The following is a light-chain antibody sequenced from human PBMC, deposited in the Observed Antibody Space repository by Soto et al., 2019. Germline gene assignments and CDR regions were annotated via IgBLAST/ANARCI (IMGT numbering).Light chain of an antibody. Sequence: QSALTQPASVSGSPGQSITISCTGTSSDVGGYHYVSWYQQYPGKAPKVMIYDVSNRPSGVSTRFSGSKSGNTASLTISGLQAEDEADYKCSSYTTGCTYDFGTGTKLTVL. CDR3: SSYTTGCTYD. CDR2: DVS. V-gene: IGLV2-14*01. CDR1: SSDVGGYHY. J-gene: IGLJ1*01.